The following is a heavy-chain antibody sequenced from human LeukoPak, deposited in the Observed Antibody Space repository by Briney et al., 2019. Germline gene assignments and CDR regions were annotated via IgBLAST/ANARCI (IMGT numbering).Heavy chain of an antibody. CDR3: ARARSPCSSTSCYQSY. V-gene: IGHV1-69*13. D-gene: IGHD2-2*01. J-gene: IGHJ4*02. CDR2: IIPIFGTA. CDR1: GCTFSSYA. Sequence: ASVKVTCKSAGCTFSSYAISWVRQAPGQGLEWMGGIIPIFGTANYAQKFQGRVTITADGYTSTAYMELSSLRSEDKAVYYCARARSPCSSTSCYQSYGGQGTLVTVSA.